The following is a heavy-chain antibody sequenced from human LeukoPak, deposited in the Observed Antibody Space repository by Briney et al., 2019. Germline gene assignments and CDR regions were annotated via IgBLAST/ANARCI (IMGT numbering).Heavy chain of an antibody. CDR3: AKAGYYDLDY. D-gene: IGHD3-22*01. Sequence: SGTLSLTCAVSGGSVSNNNWWSWVRQSPGKGLERIGEIHHSGLTNYNPSLKSRILISVDKSKDQFSLQLNSVTAADTAVYYCAKAGYYDLDYWGQGTLVTVSS. V-gene: IGHV4-4*02. CDR2: IHHSGLT. CDR1: GGSVSNNNW. J-gene: IGHJ4*02.